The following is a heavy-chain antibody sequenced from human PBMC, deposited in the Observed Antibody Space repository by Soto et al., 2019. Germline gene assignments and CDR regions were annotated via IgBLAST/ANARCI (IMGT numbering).Heavy chain of an antibody. D-gene: IGHD5-12*01. CDR1: GFTFSSAW. CDR3: TTGYTITWHVHH. V-gene: IGHV3-15*01. CDR2: IKSKRDGETT. J-gene: IGHJ5*02. Sequence: PGGSLRLSCAASGFTFSSAWMNWVRQAPGEGLEWVGRIKSKRDGETTDYAAFVKGRLTISRDDSKNTVYVQMNSLKTDDTAVYYCTTGYTITWHVHHLGQGTLVTVSS.